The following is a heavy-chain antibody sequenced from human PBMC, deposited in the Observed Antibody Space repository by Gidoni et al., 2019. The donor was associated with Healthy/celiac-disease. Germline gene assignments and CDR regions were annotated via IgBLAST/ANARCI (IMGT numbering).Heavy chain of an antibody. CDR3: ASARTRGYSYGFDY. J-gene: IGHJ4*02. V-gene: IGHV3-53*01. D-gene: IGHD5-18*01. Sequence: LEWVSVIYSGGSTYYADSVKGRFTISRDNSKNTLYLQMNSLRAEDTAVYYCASARTRGYSYGFDYWGQGTLVTVSS. CDR2: IYSGGST.